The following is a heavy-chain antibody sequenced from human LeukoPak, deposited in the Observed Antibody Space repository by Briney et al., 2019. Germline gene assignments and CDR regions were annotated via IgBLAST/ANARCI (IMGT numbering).Heavy chain of an antibody. J-gene: IGHJ3*02. Sequence: GGSLRLSCAASGFTFSDYYMSWIRQAPGKGLEWVSYISSGGGTISHADSVKGRFTISRDNAKNSLYLQMNSLRAEGTAVYYCARYTYELNAFDIWGQGTMVTVSS. CDR1: GFTFSDYY. V-gene: IGHV3-11*04. CDR2: ISSGGGTI. D-gene: IGHD5-18*01. CDR3: ARYTYELNAFDI.